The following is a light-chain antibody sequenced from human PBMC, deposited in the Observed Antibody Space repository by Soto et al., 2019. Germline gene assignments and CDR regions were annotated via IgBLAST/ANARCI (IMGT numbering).Light chain of an antibody. CDR2: GAS. V-gene: IGKV3-20*01. J-gene: IGKJ1*01. CDR3: QQYGSSRT. CDR1: QSVSSSY. Sequence: EIVLTQSPGTLSLSPGERATLSCRASQSVSSSYLAWYQQKPGQAPRLLIYGASSRATGIPDRFSGSGSGTDFTLTISRLEPEDFAVYYCQQYGSSRTFCQGTNVEIK.